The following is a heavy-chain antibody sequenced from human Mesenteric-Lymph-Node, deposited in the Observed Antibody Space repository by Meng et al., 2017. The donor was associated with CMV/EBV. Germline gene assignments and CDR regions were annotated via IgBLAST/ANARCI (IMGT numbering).Heavy chain of an antibody. CDR2: INAGGGST. CDR1: GFTFTSYA. V-gene: IGHV3-23*01. Sequence: GESLKISCAASGFTFTSYAMSWVRQAPGKGLEWVSAINAGGGSTYYAASVKGRFTISRDNSKNTLHLQMNSLRAEDTAVYYCAKDFSAWGVYGMDVWGQGTTVTVSS. J-gene: IGHJ6*02. CDR3: AKDFSAWGVYGMDV. D-gene: IGHD3-16*01.